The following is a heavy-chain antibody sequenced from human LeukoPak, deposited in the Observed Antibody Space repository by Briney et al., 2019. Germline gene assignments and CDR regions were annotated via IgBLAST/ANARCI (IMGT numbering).Heavy chain of an antibody. D-gene: IGHD3-10*01. Sequence: GGSLRLSCAASGFTFSSYWMTWVRQAPGKGLEWVANIIPDGSEKYYVDSVKGRFTISRDNAKNSLYLQVNSLRAEDTAVYYCARVEALYNSGSVWAYWGQGTLVTVSS. J-gene: IGHJ4*02. CDR2: IIPDGSEK. V-gene: IGHV3-7*01. CDR3: ARVEALYNSGSVWAY. CDR1: GFTFSSYW.